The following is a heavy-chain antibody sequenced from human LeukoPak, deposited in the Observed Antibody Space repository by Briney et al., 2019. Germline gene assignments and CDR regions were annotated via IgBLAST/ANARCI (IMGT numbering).Heavy chain of an antibody. CDR3: ARYLGGARSTSSGWSLGPLHI. J-gene: IGHJ3*02. CDR1: GGSITSYY. D-gene: IGHD6-19*01. CDR2: IFYNGAT. Sequence: SETLSLTCTVSGGSITSYYWSWIRQPPGKGLEWVGYIFYNGATNYNPSLKSRLTISVDTSKNQFSLKLSSVTAADTAVYYCARYLGGARSTSSGWSLGPLHIWGQGRMVIVSS. V-gene: IGHV4-59*01.